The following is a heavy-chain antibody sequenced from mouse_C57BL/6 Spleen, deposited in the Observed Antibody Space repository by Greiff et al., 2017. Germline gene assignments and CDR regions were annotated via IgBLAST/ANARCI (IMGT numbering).Heavy chain of an antibody. V-gene: IGHV5-16*01. CDR1: GFTFSDYY. J-gene: IGHJ4*01. CDR2: INYDGSST. CDR3: ARDGFYAMDY. Sequence: EVQLQQSEGGLVQPGSSMKHSCTASGFTFSDYYMAWVRQVPEKGLEWVANINYDGSSTYYLDSLKSRFIISRDNAKNILYLQMSSLKSEDTATYYCARDGFYAMDYWGQGTSVTVSS.